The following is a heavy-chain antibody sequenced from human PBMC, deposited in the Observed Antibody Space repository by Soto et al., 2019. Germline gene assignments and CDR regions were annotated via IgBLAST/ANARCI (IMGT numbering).Heavy chain of an antibody. CDR3: ATSSTRDIVVVPAADDAFDI. V-gene: IGHV1-69*01. D-gene: IGHD2-2*01. CDR1: GGTFSSYA. J-gene: IGHJ3*02. Sequence: QVQLVQSGAEVKKPGASVKVSCKASGGTFSSYAISWVRQAPGQGLEWMGGIIPIFGTANYAQKFQGRVTITADESTSTAYMELSSLRSEDTAVYYCATSSTRDIVVVPAADDAFDIWGQGTMVNGSS. CDR2: IIPIFGTA.